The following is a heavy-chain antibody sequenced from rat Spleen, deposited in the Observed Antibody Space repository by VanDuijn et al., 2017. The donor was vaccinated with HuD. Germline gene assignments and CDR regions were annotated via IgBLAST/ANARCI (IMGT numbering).Heavy chain of an antibody. CDR2: VSYDGSAT. J-gene: IGHJ3*01. V-gene: IGHV5-29*01. CDR3: ARLGGLRNWFAY. Sequence: EVPLVESGGGLVQPGRSLKLSCTASGFTFSNYDMAWVRQAPTKGLEWVASVSYDGSATYYRDSVKGRFTISRDNAKRTLYLQMDSLRSEDTATYFCARLGGLRNWFAYWGQGTLVTVSS. CDR1: GFTFSNYD. D-gene: IGHD4-3*01.